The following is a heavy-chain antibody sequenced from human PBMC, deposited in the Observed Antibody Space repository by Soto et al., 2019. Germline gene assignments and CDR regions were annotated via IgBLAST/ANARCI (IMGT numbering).Heavy chain of an antibody. V-gene: IGHV3-23*01. D-gene: IGHD3-22*01. J-gene: IGHJ4*02. Sequence: PGGSLRLSCAASGFTFSSYAMSWVRQAPGKGLEWVSAISGSGGRTYYADSVKGRFTISRDNSKNTLYLQMNSLRAEDTAVYYCAALIVVVMYPDYLGQGTLVTVSS. CDR1: GFTFSSYA. CDR2: ISGSGGRT. CDR3: AALIVVVMYPDY.